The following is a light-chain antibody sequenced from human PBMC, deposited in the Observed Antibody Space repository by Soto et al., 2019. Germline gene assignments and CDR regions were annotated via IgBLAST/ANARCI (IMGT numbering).Light chain of an antibody. J-gene: IGKJ5*01. V-gene: IGKV1-33*01. CDR3: QQYENLPT. CDR2: DAS. CDR1: QNINNY. Sequence: IQMTHFQSSLSASVGARVTITCQASQNINNYLNWYQQKPGRAPKLLIYDASNLEAGVPSRFRGSGSGTDFTFTISRLQPEDIATYYCQQYENLPTFGQGTRLEIK.